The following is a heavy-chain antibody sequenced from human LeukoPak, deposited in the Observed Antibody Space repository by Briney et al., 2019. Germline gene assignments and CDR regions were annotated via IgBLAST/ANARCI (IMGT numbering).Heavy chain of an antibody. J-gene: IGHJ4*02. D-gene: IGHD3-10*01. Sequence: GGSLRLSCAASGFTFSSYSMNWVRQAPGKGLEWVSYISSSSSTIYYADSVKGRFTTSRDNAKNSLYLQMNSLRAEDTAVYYCARDPYGSGGYYDYWGQGTLVTVSS. V-gene: IGHV3-48*04. CDR1: GFTFSSYS. CDR3: ARDPYGSGGYYDY. CDR2: ISSSSSTI.